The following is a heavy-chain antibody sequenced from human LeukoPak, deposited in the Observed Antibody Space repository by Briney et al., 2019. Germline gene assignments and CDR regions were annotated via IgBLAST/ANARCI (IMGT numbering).Heavy chain of an antibody. CDR3: AKVVEMATILSRAFDY. CDR2: ISGSGGST. J-gene: IGHJ4*02. Sequence: GGSLRLSCAASGFTFSSYAMSWVRQAPGKGLEWVSAISGSGGSTYYADSVKGRFTISRDNSKNTLYLQMDSLRAEDTAVYYCAKVVEMATILSRAFDYWGQGTLVTVSS. CDR1: GFTFSSYA. V-gene: IGHV3-23*01. D-gene: IGHD5-24*01.